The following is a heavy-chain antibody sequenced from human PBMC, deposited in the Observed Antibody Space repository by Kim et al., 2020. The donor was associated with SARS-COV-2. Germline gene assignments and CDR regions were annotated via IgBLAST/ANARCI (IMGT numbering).Heavy chain of an antibody. D-gene: IGHD3-10*01. CDR2: INTRKGDT. CDR3: VRGTWGDANDY. J-gene: IGHJ4*02. Sequence: ASVKVSCKTSDYSYSGSGFSWVRQAPGQGLEWMGRINTRKGDTNYVQKFQDRVTMTTGSSTTTAYMELRNLKSDDTAVYYCVRGTWGDANDYCGPGTLVT. CDR1: DYSYSGSG. V-gene: IGHV1-18*01.